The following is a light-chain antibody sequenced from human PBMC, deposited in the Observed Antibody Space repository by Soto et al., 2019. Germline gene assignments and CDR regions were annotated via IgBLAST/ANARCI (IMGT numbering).Light chain of an antibody. J-gene: IGKJ2*01. CDR1: QTVDSTY. CDR3: QQYDFSPPLYT. V-gene: IGKV3-20*01. CDR2: ATS. Sequence: EIVLTQSPGTLSLSPGETATLSCRASQTVDSTYLAWYQQKPGLPPTLLIYATSTRAAGIPDRFSGSGSGTDITLTITRLELEDFAVYYYQQYDFSPPLYTFGQGTKLEIK.